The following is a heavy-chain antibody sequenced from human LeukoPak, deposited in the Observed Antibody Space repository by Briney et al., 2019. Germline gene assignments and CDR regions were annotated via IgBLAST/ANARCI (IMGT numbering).Heavy chain of an antibody. Sequence: GGSLRLSCATSGFSFSSTWMSWVRQVPGKGLEWVTNIKPDGSEKYSVDSVRGRFTISRDNAKNSLYLQMNSLRAEDTAVYYCARVLPYDYINRFDRWGQGTLVTVSS. CDR1: GFSFSSTW. CDR3: ARVLPYDYINRFDR. J-gene: IGHJ5*02. CDR2: IKPDGSEK. V-gene: IGHV3-7*01. D-gene: IGHD4-11*01.